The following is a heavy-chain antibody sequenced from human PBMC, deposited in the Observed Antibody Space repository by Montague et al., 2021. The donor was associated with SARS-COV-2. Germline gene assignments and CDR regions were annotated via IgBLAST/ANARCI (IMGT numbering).Heavy chain of an antibody. V-gene: IGHV4-4*02. D-gene: IGHD3-10*01. J-gene: IGHJ4*02. CDR2: IYHTGST. CDR1: GDSISTYNW. CDR3: ARKGSGGSDLAY. Sequence: SETLSLTCVVSGDSISTYNWWTWVRLPAGKRLEWVGDIYHTGSTKYKPSLKSRVSMSVDKSWNQLPLRLTSVTAADTAIYYCARKGSGGSDLAYWGQGTLVTVSS.